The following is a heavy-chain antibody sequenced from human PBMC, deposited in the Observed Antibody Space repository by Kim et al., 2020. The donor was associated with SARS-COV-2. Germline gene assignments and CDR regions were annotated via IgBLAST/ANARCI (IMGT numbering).Heavy chain of an antibody. D-gene: IGHD3-22*01. CDR2: ISYDGSNK. CDR1: GFTFSSYG. V-gene: IGHV3-30*18. Sequence: GGSLRFSCAASGFTFSSYGMHWVRQAPGKGLEWVAVISYDGSNKYYADSVKGRFTISRDNSKNTLYLQMNSLRAEDTAVYYCAKDPSFYDSSGYYYDYWGQGTLVTVSS. CDR3: AKDPSFYDSSGYYYDY. J-gene: IGHJ4*02.